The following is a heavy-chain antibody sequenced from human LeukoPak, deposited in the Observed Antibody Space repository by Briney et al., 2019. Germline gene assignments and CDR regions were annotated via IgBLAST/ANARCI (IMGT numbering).Heavy chain of an antibody. CDR1: GYSIISDYY. CDR3: ARDGGFYYTASPNSWFDP. J-gene: IGHJ5*02. D-gene: IGHD2-15*01. CDR2: IYHSGTT. V-gene: IGHV4-38-2*01. Sequence: PSETLSLTCAVSGYSIISDYYWDWIRQPPGKGLEWIGSIYHSGTTYYNPSLKSRFTISVDTSKNQFSLRLSSVTAADTAVYYCARDGGFYYTASPNSWFDPWGQGTLVTVSS.